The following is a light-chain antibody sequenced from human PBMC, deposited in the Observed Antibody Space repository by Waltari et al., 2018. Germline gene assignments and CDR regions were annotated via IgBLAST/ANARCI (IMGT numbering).Light chain of an antibody. CDR1: QSVSRA. V-gene: IGKV3-20*01. J-gene: IGKJ1*01. CDR3: QHYVRLPAT. CDR2: GAS. Sequence: IVFTPSPGSLASSPGGRSTPSCRASQSVSRALAWYQQKPGQAPRLLIFGASNRATGIPDRFSGSGSETDFSLTISRLEPEDFAVYYCQHYVRLPATFGRGTKVEIK.